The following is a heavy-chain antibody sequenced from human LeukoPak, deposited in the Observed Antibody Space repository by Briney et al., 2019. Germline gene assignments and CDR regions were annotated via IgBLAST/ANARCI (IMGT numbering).Heavy chain of an antibody. CDR3: ASGLFYYYYYMDV. D-gene: IGHD2-21*01. J-gene: IGHJ6*03. V-gene: IGHV1-69*13. CDR1: GYTFTSYG. Sequence: SVKVSCKASGYTFTSYGISWVRQAPGQGLEWMGGIIPIFGTANYAQKFQGRVTITADESTSTAYMELSSLRSEDTAVYYCASGLFYYYYYMDVWGKGTTVTISS. CDR2: IIPIFGTA.